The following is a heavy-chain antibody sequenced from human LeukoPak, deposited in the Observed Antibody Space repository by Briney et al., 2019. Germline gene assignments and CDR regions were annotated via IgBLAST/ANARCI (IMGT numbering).Heavy chain of an antibody. CDR3: ARQLTKGNWFDP. V-gene: IGHV4-59*01. J-gene: IGHJ5*02. Sequence: SETLSLTCTVSGGSISSYDWSWIRQPPGKGLEWVGYIYYGGSTNYNPSLKSRVTISVDTSKNQFSLKLSSVTAADTAVYYCARQLTKGNWFDPWGQGTLVTVSS. D-gene: IGHD2-2*01. CDR1: GGSISSYD. CDR2: IYYGGST.